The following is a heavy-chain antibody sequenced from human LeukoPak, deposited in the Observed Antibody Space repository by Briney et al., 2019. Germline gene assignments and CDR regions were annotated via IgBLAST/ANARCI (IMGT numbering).Heavy chain of an antibody. CDR3: ASEVPAAQIDY. V-gene: IGHV4-30-2*01. J-gene: IGHJ4*02. CDR1: GGSISSGGYY. D-gene: IGHD2-2*01. Sequence: SETLSLTCTVSGGSISSGGYYWSWIRQPPGKGLEWIGYIYHSRSTYYNPSLKSRVTISVDRSKNQFSLKLSSVTAADTAVYYCASEVPAAQIDYWGQGTLVTVSS. CDR2: IYHSRST.